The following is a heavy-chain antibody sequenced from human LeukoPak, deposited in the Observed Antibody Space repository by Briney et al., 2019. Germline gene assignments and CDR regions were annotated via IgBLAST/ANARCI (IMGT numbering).Heavy chain of an antibody. CDR1: GGSISSSNW. D-gene: IGHD6-13*01. J-gene: IGHJ4*02. CDR3: ARVRIAAATVFDY. Sequence: SETLSLTCTVSGGSISSSNWWSWVRQPPGKGLEWIGEIYHSGSTNYNPSLKSRVTISVDKSKNQFSLKLSSVTAADTAVYYCARVRIAAATVFDYWGQGTLVTVSS. V-gene: IGHV4-4*02. CDR2: IYHSGST.